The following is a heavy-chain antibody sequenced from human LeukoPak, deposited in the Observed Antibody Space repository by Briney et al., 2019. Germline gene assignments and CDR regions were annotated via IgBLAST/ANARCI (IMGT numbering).Heavy chain of an antibody. D-gene: IGHD4-11*01. CDR3: ARATTVTTRWFDT. J-gene: IGHJ5*02. CDR1: GYSVSSDYY. Sequence: SETLSLTCTVSGYSVSSDYYWGWIRQPPGKGPEWIGSIYHDGNTYYNPSLKSRVTISVDTSKNQFSLKLTSMTAADTAVYYCARATTVTTRWFDTWGQGTLVTVSS. CDR2: IYHDGNT. V-gene: IGHV4-38-2*02.